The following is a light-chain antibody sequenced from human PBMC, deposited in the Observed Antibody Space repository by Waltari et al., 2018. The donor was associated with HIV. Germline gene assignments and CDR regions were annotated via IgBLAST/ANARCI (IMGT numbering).Light chain of an antibody. CDR3: SSYTGSDNLV. J-gene: IGLJ2*01. CDR1: SSDVGGYNY. Sequence: QSALTQPPSASGSPGQSVTISCTGTSSDVGGYNYVSWYQQQPGKAPKPRIYEVSKRPSGGPVGFSGCGSGNTASRTVSGLQAEDEADYYCSSYTGSDNLVFGGGTKLTVL. V-gene: IGLV2-8*01. CDR2: EVS.